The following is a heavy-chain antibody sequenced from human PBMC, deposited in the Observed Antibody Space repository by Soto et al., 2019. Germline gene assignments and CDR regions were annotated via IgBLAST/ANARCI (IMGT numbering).Heavy chain of an antibody. CDR1: GFTLNNYW. D-gene: IGHD6-13*01. CDR2: INGDATST. V-gene: IGHV3-74*01. Sequence: QLVESGGGLVQPGGSLRLSCAASGFTLNNYWMHWVRQAPGMGLVWVSRINGDATSTSYADSGKGRFTISRDNARNTLYLQMNSLRAEDTALYYCARGDIAAETFFYYYGMDLWGQGTTVTVS. J-gene: IGHJ6*02. CDR3: ARGDIAAETFFYYYGMDL.